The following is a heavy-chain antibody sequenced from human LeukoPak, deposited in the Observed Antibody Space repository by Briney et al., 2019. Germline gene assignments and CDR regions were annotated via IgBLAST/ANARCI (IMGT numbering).Heavy chain of an antibody. Sequence: ASVKVSCKASGYTFTGYYMNWVRQSPGQGLEWMGWMNPNSGNTGYAQKFQGRVTMTRNTSISTAYMELSSLRSEDTAVYYCARVDTDYWGRGTLVTVSS. V-gene: IGHV1-8*02. CDR1: GYTFTGYY. CDR2: MNPNSGNT. J-gene: IGHJ4*02. CDR3: ARVDTDY.